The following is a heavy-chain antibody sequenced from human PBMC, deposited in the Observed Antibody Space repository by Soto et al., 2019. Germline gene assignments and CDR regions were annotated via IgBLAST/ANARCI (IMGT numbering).Heavy chain of an antibody. CDR1: GFTFSSYA. CDR3: ARRRGYSGYDCADY. Sequence: GSLRLSCAASGFTFSSYAMSWVRQAPGKGLEWVSAISGSGGSTYYADSVKGRFTISRDNSKNTLYLQMNSLRAEDTAVYYCARRRGYSGYDCADYWGQGTLVTVSS. D-gene: IGHD5-12*01. CDR2: ISGSGGST. J-gene: IGHJ4*02. V-gene: IGHV3-23*01.